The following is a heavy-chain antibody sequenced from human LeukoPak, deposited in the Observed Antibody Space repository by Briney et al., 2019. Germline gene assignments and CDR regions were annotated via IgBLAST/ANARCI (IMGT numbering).Heavy chain of an antibody. CDR3: ARDSGTTGEVKFDP. Sequence: SETLSLTCTVSGASISSYYWSWIRQPAGKGLEWIGRIYVSGSTTYNPSLESRVTMSLDTSKNQISLKVSSVTAADTAVYYCARDSGTTGEVKFDPRGQGTLVTVSS. V-gene: IGHV4-4*07. CDR2: IYVSGST. D-gene: IGHD1-7*01. CDR1: GASISSYY. J-gene: IGHJ5*02.